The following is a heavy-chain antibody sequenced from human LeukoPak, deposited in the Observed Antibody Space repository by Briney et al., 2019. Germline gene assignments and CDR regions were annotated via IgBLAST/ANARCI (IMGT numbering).Heavy chain of an antibody. CDR1: GFTFSNYV. Sequence: GGSLRLSCAASGFTFSNYVMNWVRQAPGKGLEWVSAISGSGDYSNSADSVKGRFTISRDNSENTLYLQMNSLRAEDTGVYYCAKDFSAGGNYGYGRFDPWGQGTLVTVSP. J-gene: IGHJ5*02. V-gene: IGHV3-23*01. CDR2: ISGSGDYS. CDR3: AKDFSAGGNYGYGRFDP. D-gene: IGHD4-17*01.